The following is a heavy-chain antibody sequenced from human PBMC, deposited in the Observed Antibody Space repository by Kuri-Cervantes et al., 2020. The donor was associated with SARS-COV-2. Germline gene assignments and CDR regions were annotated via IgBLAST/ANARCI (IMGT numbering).Heavy chain of an antibody. V-gene: IGHV4-59*01. CDR3: ARTYSSGWYYYYYMDV. J-gene: IGHJ6*03. D-gene: IGHD6-19*01. CDR2: IYYSGST. Sequence: SETLSLTCTVSGGSISSYYWSWIRQPPGKGLEWIGYIYYSGSTNYNPSLKSRVTISVDTSKNQFSLKLSSVTAADTAVYYCARTYSSGWYYYYYMDVWGKGTTVTVS. CDR1: GGSISSYY.